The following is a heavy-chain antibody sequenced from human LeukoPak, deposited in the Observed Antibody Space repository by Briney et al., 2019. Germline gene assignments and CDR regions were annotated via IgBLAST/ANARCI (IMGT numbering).Heavy chain of an antibody. V-gene: IGHV4-39*01. Sequence: PSETLSLTCTVSGGSINTANYDWGWLRQPPGKGLEWIGSIYYSETTYDNPARKSRMTISIERSKNQFSLRLSSVTASDTAVYYCARQRADYYYYYVDVWGEGTTVAVS. J-gene: IGHJ6*03. CDR2: IYYSETT. CDR1: GGSINTANYD. CDR3: ARQRADYYYYYVDV.